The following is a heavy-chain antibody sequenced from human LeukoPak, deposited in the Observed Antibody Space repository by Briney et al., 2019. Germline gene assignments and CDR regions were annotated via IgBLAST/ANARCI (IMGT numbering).Heavy chain of an antibody. D-gene: IGHD3-10*01. CDR1: GFAFSYFA. CDR3: AKVPYSDYGSGRPPFMDV. J-gene: IGHJ6*02. Sequence: GGSLRRSCAAAGFAFSYFAMTWVRQAPGRGRVGVLTIRDSGGSTYYAATVKGRFTISRDQSKNTLYQQMDSLRAEDTAIHYCAKVPYSDYGSGRPPFMDVWGQGTTVAVSS. V-gene: IGHV3-23*01. CDR2: IRDSGGST.